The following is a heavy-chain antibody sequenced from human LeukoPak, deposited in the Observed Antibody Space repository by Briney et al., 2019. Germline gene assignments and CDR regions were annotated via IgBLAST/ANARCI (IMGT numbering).Heavy chain of an antibody. Sequence: GGSLRLSCAASGFTVSSNYMSWVRQAPPKGLEWGSVIYSGGSTYYADSVKGRFTISRHNSKNTLYLQMNSLRAEDTAVYYCASLGYCSGGSCFNYYGMDVWGQGTTVTVSS. CDR3: ASLGYCSGGSCFNYYGMDV. V-gene: IGHV3-53*04. CDR1: GFTVSSNY. CDR2: IYSGGST. D-gene: IGHD2-15*01. J-gene: IGHJ6*02.